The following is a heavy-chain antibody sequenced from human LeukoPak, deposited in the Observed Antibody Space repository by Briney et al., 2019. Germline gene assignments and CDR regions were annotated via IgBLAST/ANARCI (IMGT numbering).Heavy chain of an antibody. CDR1: GFTFSNAW. D-gene: IGHD4-17*01. J-gene: IGHJ4*02. V-gene: IGHV3-15*01. CDR3: TTEFDGDYSLSDY. CDR2: IKSKTDGGTT. Sequence: GGSLRLSCAASGFTFSNAWMSWVRQAPGKGLEWVGRIKSKTDGGTTDYAAPVKGRFTISRDDSKNTLYLQMNSLKTEDTAVYYCTTEFDGDYSLSDYWGQGTLVTVSS.